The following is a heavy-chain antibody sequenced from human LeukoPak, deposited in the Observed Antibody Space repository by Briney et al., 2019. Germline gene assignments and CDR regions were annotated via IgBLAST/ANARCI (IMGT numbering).Heavy chain of an antibody. CDR3: ARVPRTATNRYSYYNMGV. CDR2: ITISTGII. CDR1: GFTFSDYN. D-gene: IGHD5-18*01. Sequence: EGSLRLSCAASGFTFSDYNMNWVRQAPGKGLEWVAYITISTGIIYYADSVKGRFTISRDNAKNSLYLQMNSLRAEDTAVYYLARVPRTATNRYSYYNMGVWGKGTTVTVSS. V-gene: IGHV3-48*01. J-gene: IGHJ6*03.